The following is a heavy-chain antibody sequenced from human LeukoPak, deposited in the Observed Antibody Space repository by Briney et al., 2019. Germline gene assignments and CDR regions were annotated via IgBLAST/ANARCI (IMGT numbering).Heavy chain of an antibody. D-gene: IGHD3-22*01. V-gene: IGHV4-59*11. CDR3: ARLLDNDSSGDPDTFDM. CDR2: VYYSGKT. Sequence: SETLSLTCSVSGGSMSGHYWSWIRQPPGKGLEGIGYVYYSGKTQYNPSLQSRVTISVDTSKNLCSLKVTSVTAADTAVYYCARLLDNDSSGDPDTFDMWGQGTVGTVSS. J-gene: IGHJ3*02. CDR1: GGSMSGHY.